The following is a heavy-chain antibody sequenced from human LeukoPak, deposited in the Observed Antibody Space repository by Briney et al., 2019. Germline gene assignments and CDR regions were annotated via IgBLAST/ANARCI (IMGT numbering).Heavy chain of an antibody. CDR1: GGSISTYY. J-gene: IGHJ4*02. CDR3: ARRGRTFDY. CDR2: IYYSGST. D-gene: IGHD1-26*01. V-gene: IGHV4-59*08. Sequence: SETLSLTCTVSGGSISTYYWSWIRQPPGKGLEWIGYIYYSGSTNYNPSLKSRVTISVDTSKNQFSLKLRSVTAADTAFYYCARRGRTFDYWGQGTLVTVSS.